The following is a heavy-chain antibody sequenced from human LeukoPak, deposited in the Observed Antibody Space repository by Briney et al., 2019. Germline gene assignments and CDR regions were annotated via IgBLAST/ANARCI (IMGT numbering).Heavy chain of an antibody. CDR2: ISGSGGST. V-gene: IGHV3-23*01. CDR3: ALGYSSGWPYFDY. CDR1: GFTFSSYA. D-gene: IGHD6-19*01. J-gene: IGHJ4*02. Sequence: GGSLRLSCAASGFTFSSYAMSWVRQAPGKGLEWVLAISGSGGSTYYADSVKGRFTISRDNSKNTLYLQMNSLRAEDTAVYYCALGYSSGWPYFDYWGQGTLVTVSS.